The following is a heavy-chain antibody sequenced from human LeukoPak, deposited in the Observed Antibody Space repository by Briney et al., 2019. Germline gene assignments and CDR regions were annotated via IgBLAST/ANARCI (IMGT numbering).Heavy chain of an antibody. D-gene: IGHD1-26*01. CDR3: ARDPAPYSGSYSYFDY. Sequence: GGSLRLYCAASGFTFSDYYMSWIRQAPGKGLEWVSYISSSGSTIYYADSVKGRFTISRDNAKNSLYLQMNSLRAEDTAVYYCARDPAPYSGSYSYFDYWGQGTLVTVSS. CDR2: ISSSGSTI. J-gene: IGHJ4*02. CDR1: GFTFSDYY. V-gene: IGHV3-11*04.